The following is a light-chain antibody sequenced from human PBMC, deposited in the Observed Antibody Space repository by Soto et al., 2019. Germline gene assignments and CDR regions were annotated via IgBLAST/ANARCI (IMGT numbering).Light chain of an antibody. CDR2: GNS. Sequence: QSVLTQPPSVSGAPGQRVTISCTGSSSNIGAGFDVHWYHQIAGTAPKLLIYGNSNRPSGVPDRFSGSKSGNTASLTISGLQAEDEADYYCCSYAGSYTRVFGTGTKLTVL. J-gene: IGLJ1*01. CDR3: CSYAGSYTRV. CDR1: SSNIGAGFD. V-gene: IGLV1-40*01.